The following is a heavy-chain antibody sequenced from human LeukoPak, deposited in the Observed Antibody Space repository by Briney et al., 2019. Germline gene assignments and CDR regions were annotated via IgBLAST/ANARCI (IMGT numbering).Heavy chain of an antibody. J-gene: IGHJ4*02. Sequence: SETLSLTCTVSGGSISSSSYYWGWIRQPPGKGLEWIGSIYYSGSTYYNPSLKSRVTISVDTSKNQFSLKLSSVTAADTAVYYCARVYYDYGGNSAFDYWGQGTLVTVSS. CDR1: GGSISSSSYY. V-gene: IGHV4-39*07. D-gene: IGHD4-23*01. CDR2: IYYSGST. CDR3: ARVYYDYGGNSAFDY.